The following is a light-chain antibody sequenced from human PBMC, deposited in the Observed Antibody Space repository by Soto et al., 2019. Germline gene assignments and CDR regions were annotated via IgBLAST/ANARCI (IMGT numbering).Light chain of an antibody. V-gene: IGLV2-18*01. CDR1: SSDVGDYEH. Sequence: QSVLTQPPSVSGSPGQSVTISCTVTSSDVGDYEHVSWYQLAPGTAPKLLISDVINRPSGVPDRFSGSKSGNTPSLTISGLQAEDEADYYCGLFTSRATWVFGGGTKLTVL. J-gene: IGLJ3*02. CDR2: DVI. CDR3: GLFTSRATWV.